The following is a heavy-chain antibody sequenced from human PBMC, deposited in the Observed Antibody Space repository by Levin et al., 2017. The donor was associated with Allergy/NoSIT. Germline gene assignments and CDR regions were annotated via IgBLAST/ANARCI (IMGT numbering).Heavy chain of an antibody. V-gene: IGHV3-23*01. D-gene: IGHD6-13*01. J-gene: IGHJ4*02. Sequence: AGGSLRLSCAASGFTFSSYAMSWVRQAPGKGLEWVSGISGSGGITYYADSVKGRFTISRDNSKNTLYLQMNSLRADDTAVYYCAKSLSSSTWYFFDYWGQGTLVTVSS. CDR3: AKSLSSSTWYFFDY. CDR1: GFTFSSYA. CDR2: ISGSGGIT.